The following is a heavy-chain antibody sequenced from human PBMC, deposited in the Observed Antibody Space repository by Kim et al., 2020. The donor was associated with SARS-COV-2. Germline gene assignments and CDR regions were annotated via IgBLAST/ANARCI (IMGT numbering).Heavy chain of an antibody. V-gene: IGHV3-21*01. CDR3: ARGPGAYSSSPGAFDI. Sequence: SVKGRFTISRDNAKTSLYRRMNSLRAEDTAVYYCARGPGAYSSSPGAFDIWGQGTMVTVSS. D-gene: IGHD6-13*01. J-gene: IGHJ3*02.